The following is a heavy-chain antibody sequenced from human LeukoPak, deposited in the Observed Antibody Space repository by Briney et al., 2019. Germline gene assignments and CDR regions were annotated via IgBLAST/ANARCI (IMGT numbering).Heavy chain of an antibody. V-gene: IGHV3-21*01. CDR3: ARDTIAAAGTS. Sequence: GGPLRLSCAASGFTFSSYSMNWVRQAPGKGLEWVSSISSSSSYIYYADSVKGRFTISRDNAKNSLYLQMNSLRAEDTAVYYCARDTIAAAGTSWGQGTLVTVSS. D-gene: IGHD6-13*01. J-gene: IGHJ4*02. CDR1: GFTFSSYS. CDR2: ISSSSSYI.